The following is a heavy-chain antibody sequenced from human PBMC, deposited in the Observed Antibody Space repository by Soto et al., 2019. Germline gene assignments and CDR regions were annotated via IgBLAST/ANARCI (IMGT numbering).Heavy chain of an antibody. Sequence: EVQLVESGGGLVQPGGSLRLSCAASGFTFSSYWMSWVRQAPGKGLEWVANIKQDGSEKYYVDSVKGRFTISRDNAKNSLYLQMNSLRAEDTAVYYCARDRGITIFGVVIRNAFVIWGQGTMVTVSS. D-gene: IGHD3-3*01. CDR2: IKQDGSEK. CDR1: GFTFSSYW. J-gene: IGHJ3*02. V-gene: IGHV3-7*03. CDR3: ARDRGITIFGVVIRNAFVI.